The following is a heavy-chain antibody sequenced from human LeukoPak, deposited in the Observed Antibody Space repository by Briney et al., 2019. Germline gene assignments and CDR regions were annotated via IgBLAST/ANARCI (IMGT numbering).Heavy chain of an antibody. Sequence: SETPSLTCTVSGGSVSSGNYYWSWIRQPPGKGLEWIGYIYYSGSTKYNPSLKSRVTISVDTSKNQFSLKLSSVTAADTAVYYCARDPSGYFNYWGREPWPPSPQ. J-gene: IGHJ4*02. D-gene: IGHD3-22*01. CDR3: ARDPSGYFNY. CDR1: GGSVSSGNYY. CDR2: IYYSGST. V-gene: IGHV4-61*01.